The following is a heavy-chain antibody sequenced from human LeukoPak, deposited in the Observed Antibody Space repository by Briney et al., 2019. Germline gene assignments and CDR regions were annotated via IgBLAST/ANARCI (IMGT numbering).Heavy chain of an antibody. Sequence: SETLSLTCAVYGGSFSGYYWSWIRQPPGKGLEWIGEINHSGSTNYNPSLKSRVPISVDTSKNQFSLKLSSVTAADTAVYYCASRMYYYDSSGYQGRYFQHWGQGTLVTVSS. CDR2: INHSGST. CDR1: GGSFSGYY. D-gene: IGHD3-22*01. V-gene: IGHV4-34*01. CDR3: ASRMYYYDSSGYQGRYFQH. J-gene: IGHJ1*01.